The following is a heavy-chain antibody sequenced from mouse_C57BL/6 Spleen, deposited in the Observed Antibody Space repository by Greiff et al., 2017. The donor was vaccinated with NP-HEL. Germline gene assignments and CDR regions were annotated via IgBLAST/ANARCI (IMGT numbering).Heavy chain of an antibody. D-gene: IGHD2-2*01. CDR2: INPGSGGT. CDR3: ARWGYGYDGWYFDV. J-gene: IGHJ1*03. Sequence: LEESGAELVRPGTSVKVSCKASGYAFTNYLIEWVKQRPGQGLEWIGVINPGSGGTNYNEKFKGKATLTADKSSSTAYMQLSSLTSEDSAVYFCARWGYGYDGWYFDVWGTGTTVTVSS. CDR1: GYAFTNYL. V-gene: IGHV1-54*01.